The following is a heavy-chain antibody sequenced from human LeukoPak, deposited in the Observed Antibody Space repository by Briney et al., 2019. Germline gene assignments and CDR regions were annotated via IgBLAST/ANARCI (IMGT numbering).Heavy chain of an antibody. CDR2: ISGSGGST. J-gene: IGHJ4*02. Sequence: GRCLRLSCAASGFTFSSYAMSWVRQAPGKGMEWVSAISGSGGSTYYADSVKGRFTISRDNSKNKLYLQMNSLRAEDTAVYYCAKTLTNYDILTGYYPRAFDYWGQGTLVTVSS. CDR3: AKTLTNYDILTGYYPRAFDY. CDR1: GFTFSSYA. V-gene: IGHV3-23*01. D-gene: IGHD3-9*01.